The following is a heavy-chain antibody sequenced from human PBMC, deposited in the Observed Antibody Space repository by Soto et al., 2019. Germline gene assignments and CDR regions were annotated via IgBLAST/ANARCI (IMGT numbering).Heavy chain of an antibody. V-gene: IGHV3-23*01. CDR3: AKVANSGVVIEYFDY. D-gene: IGHD3-3*01. J-gene: IGHJ4*02. Sequence: EVQLLESGGGLVQPGRSLRLSCGTSGFTFGNYGMGWVRQAPGKGLEWVSGLSSSGGRTYYSDSVKGRFTISRDNSKNTLFLQINSLRAVDTSVYYFAKVANSGVVIEYFDYWGQGSLVTVSS. CDR2: LSSSGGRT. CDR1: GFTFGNYG.